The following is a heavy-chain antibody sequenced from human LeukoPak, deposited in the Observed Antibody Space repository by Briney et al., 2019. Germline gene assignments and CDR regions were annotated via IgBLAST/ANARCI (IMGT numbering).Heavy chain of an antibody. J-gene: IGHJ4*02. D-gene: IGHD5-18*01. CDR2: IYHSGST. Sequence: PSETLSLTCAVSGYSISSGYYWGWIRQPPGKGLEWIGSIYHSGSTYYNPSLKSRVAISVDTSKNQFSLKLSFVTAADTAVYYCARHYGYSYGYGDYWGQGTLVTVSS. CDR1: GYSISSGYY. CDR3: ARHYGYSYGYGDY. V-gene: IGHV4-38-2*01.